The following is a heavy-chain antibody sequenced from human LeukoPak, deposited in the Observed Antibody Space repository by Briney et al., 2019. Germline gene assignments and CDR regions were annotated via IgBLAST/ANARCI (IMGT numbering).Heavy chain of an antibody. J-gene: IGHJ4*02. V-gene: IGHV3-30-3*02. CDR3: AKDLIAYSYGYAGRSNFDY. CDR1: GFTFSGYP. Sequence: GGSLRLSCAASGFTFSGYPIHWVRQAPGKGLEWVAVISYDGSNKYYADSVKGHFTISRDNSKNTLYLQMNSLRAEDTAIYYCAKDLIAYSYGYAGRSNFDYWGQGTLVTVSS. D-gene: IGHD5-18*01. CDR2: ISYDGSNK.